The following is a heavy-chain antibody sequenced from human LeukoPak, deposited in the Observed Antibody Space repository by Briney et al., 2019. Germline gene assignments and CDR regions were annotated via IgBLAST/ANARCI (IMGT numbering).Heavy chain of an antibody. CDR2: LYSDGNT. V-gene: IGHV3-53*01. CDR3: ARGVEPLAANTLAY. CDR1: GFTFITND. Sequence: PGGSLRLSCAASGFTFITNDMTWVRQAPGKGLEWVSVLYSDGNTKYADSVQGRFTISRDNSKNTLYLEMNSLCPDDTAVYYCARGVEPLAANTLAYWGQGTLVTVSS. J-gene: IGHJ4*02. D-gene: IGHD1-14*01.